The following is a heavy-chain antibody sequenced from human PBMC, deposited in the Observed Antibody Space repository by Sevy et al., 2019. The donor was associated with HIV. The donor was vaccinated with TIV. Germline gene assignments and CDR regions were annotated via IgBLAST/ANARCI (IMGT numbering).Heavy chain of an antibody. CDR1: GFTFSNAW. Sequence: GGSLRLSCAASGFTFSNAWMSWVRQAPGKGLEWVGRIRSKSGGGTTDYAAIVKGKFTISRDDSKNKLYLEMTSLKSEDTAVYYCTTDHRRDGIVVVPFENWGQGTLVTVSS. J-gene: IGHJ4*02. CDR3: TTDHRRDGIVVVPFEN. V-gene: IGHV3-15*01. D-gene: IGHD3-22*01. CDR2: IRSKSGGGTT.